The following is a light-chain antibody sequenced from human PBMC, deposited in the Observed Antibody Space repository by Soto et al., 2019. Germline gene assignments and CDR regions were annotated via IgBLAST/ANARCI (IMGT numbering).Light chain of an antibody. J-gene: IGKJ4*01. CDR3: QQYGNLPLT. CDR2: DAS. V-gene: IGKV1-33*01. CDR1: QDISNY. Sequence: DIQMTQSPSSLSASVGDRVTITCQASQDISNYLNWYQQKPGKAPKLLIYDASNLETGVPSRFSGSGSGTDFTFTISSLHPEDIATYYCQQYGNLPLTFGGGTKVQIK.